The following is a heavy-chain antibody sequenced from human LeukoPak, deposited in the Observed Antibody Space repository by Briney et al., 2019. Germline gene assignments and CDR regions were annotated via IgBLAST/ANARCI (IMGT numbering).Heavy chain of an antibody. CDR3: AREGNLWSPRDHDYYYHMDV. CDR1: GGAISSYF. V-gene: IGHV4-4*07. D-gene: IGHD2-21*01. CDR2: VDTTGST. Sequence: SETLSLTCTVSGGAISSYFWSWIRQPAGKGLEWLGRVDTTGSTNHNPSLKTRVTMSVDTSKRQVSLKLRSVTAADTAVYYCAREGNLWSPRDHDYYYHMDVWGEGTTVTVSS. J-gene: IGHJ6*03.